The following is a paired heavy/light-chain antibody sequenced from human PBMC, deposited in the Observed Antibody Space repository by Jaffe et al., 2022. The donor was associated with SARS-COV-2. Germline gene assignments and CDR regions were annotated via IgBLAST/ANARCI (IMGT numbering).Heavy chain of an antibody. CDR1: GFSLTTSGVG. J-gene: IGHJ4*02. CDR2: IYWDDDK. CDR3: AHRRIKDSGGWDSGTFDY. D-gene: IGHD6-25*01. Sequence: QITLNESGPTRVKPTQTLALTCSFSGFSLTTSGVGVGWVRQPPGQALEWLAFIYWDDDKRYNPSLRSRLTISKDTFNNQVVLILANLDPVDTATYYCAHRRIKDSGGWDSGTFDYWGQGAHVTVSS. V-gene: IGHV2-5*02.
Light chain of an antibody. J-gene: IGKJ1*01. V-gene: IGKV1-5*03. CDR3: QQYNSYST. CDR1: QSVSTY. CDR2: MAS. Sequence: DIQMTQSPSTLSASVGDRVTITCRASQSVSTYLAWYQQKPGKAPKLLIYMASNLESGVPSRFSGSGSGTDFALTISSLQPDDFAIYYCQQYNSYSTFGQGTRVEIE.